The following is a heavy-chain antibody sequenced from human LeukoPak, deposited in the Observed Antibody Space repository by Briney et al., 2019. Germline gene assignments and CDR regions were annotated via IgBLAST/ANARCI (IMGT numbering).Heavy chain of an antibody. J-gene: IGHJ5*02. V-gene: IGHV4-59*01. CDR3: ARERAGSSWHEGWFDP. CDR1: GGSISSYY. D-gene: IGHD6-13*01. Sequence: SETLFLTCTVSGGSISSYYWSWIRQPPGKGLEWIGYIYYSGSTNYNPSLKSRVTISVDTSKNQFSLKLSSVTAADTAVYYCARERAGSSWHEGWFDPWGQGTLVTVSS. CDR2: IYYSGST.